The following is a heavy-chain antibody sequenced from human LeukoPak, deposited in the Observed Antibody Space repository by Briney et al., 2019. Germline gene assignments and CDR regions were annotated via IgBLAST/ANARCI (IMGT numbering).Heavy chain of an antibody. J-gene: IGHJ4*02. CDR2: IKSKTDGGTT. CDR3: TTEVFGGSHVDY. Sequence: GGSLRLSCAASGFTFSTYAMSWVRQAPGKGLEWVGRIKSKTDGGTTDYAAPVKGRFTISRDDSKNTLYLQMNSLKTEDTAVYYCTTEVFGGSHVDYWGQGTLVTVSS. CDR1: GFTFSTYA. D-gene: IGHD1-26*01. V-gene: IGHV3-15*01.